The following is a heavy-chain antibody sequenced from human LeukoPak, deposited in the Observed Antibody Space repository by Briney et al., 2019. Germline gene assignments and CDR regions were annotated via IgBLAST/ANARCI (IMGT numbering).Heavy chain of an antibody. J-gene: IGHJ4*02. CDR2: IYYSAST. V-gene: IGHV4-61*01. CDR3: ARDRVRGSSNPYFDY. CDR1: GGSVSSGSYY. Sequence: PSETLSLTCTVSGGSVSSGSYYWSWIRQPPGKGLEWIGYIYYSASTNYNPSLKSRVTISVDTSNNQFSLKLSSVTAADTAVYYCARDRVRGSSNPYFDYWGQGTLVTVSS. D-gene: IGHD1-26*01.